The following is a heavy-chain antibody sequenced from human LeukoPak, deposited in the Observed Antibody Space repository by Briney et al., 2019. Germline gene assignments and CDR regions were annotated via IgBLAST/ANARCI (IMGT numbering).Heavy chain of an antibody. CDR3: AKDVGYCSSTSCYIFDY. D-gene: IGHD2-2*02. V-gene: IGHV3-23*01. CDR1: GFSFRRYA. Sequence: GGSLRLSCAASGFSFRRYAMNWVRQAPGKGLEWVSAISGSGGSTYYADSVKGRFTISRDNSKNTLYLQMSSLRAEDTAVYYCAKDVGYCSSTSCYIFDYWGQGTLVTVSS. CDR2: ISGSGGST. J-gene: IGHJ4*02.